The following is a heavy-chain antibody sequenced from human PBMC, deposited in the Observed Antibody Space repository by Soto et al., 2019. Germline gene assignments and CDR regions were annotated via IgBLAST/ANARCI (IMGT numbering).Heavy chain of an antibody. D-gene: IGHD3-3*01. V-gene: IGHV1-46*01. CDR3: ARDHQSYDFWSGPHFDY. CDR1: GYTFTSDY. CDR2: IDPSGGST. J-gene: IGHJ4*02. Sequence: QVQLVQSGAEVKKPGASVKVSCKASGYTFTSDYMHWVRQAPGQGLEWMGIIDPSGGSTSYAQKFQGRVTMTRDTSTSTVYMELRSLRSEDTAVYYCARDHQSYDFWSGPHFDYWGQGTLVTVSS.